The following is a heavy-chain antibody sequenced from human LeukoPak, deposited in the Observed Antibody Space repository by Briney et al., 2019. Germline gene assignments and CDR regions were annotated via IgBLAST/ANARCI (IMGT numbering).Heavy chain of an antibody. D-gene: IGHD5-24*01. CDR2: ISPNGVIT. CDR1: GFTFSSHG. V-gene: IGHV3-23*01. Sequence: GGSLRLSCAASGFTFSSHGMNWVRQDTGKGLDWVSGISPNGVITYYADSVKGRFTISRDNSKGTVYLQMNSLRPEDTAVYYCAKDDAWLQYGNWGRGTLVTVSS. J-gene: IGHJ4*02. CDR3: AKDDAWLQYGN.